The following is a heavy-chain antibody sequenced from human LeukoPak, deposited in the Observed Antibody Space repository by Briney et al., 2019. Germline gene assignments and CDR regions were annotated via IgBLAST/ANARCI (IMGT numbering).Heavy chain of an antibody. D-gene: IGHD2-2*02. Sequence: TTGGSLRLSCAASGFTFSNGWMSWVRQAPGKGLEWVGRIKSKSERGTTDYAAPVKGRFTISRDGSTNTVYLHMNSLKTEDTAVYFCTSNLYCSTSSCYTLDNWGQGTLSPSPQ. CDR3: TSNLYCSTSSCYTLDN. V-gene: IGHV3-15*01. CDR2: IKSKSERGTT. J-gene: IGHJ4*02. CDR1: GFTFSNGW.